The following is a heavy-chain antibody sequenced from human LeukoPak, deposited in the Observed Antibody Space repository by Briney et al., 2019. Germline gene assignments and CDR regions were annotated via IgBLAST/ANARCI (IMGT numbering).Heavy chain of an antibody. J-gene: IGHJ6*03. Sequence: PGGSLRLSCVASGFTFRTYAMSWVRQTPWMGLEWVSAISSSVHGTYHAASVKGRFTISRDNSKNTLYLQMNNLRAEDTAIYFCAKAPLGPCTGARCYSLDAWGKGTTVSVSS. CDR1: GFTFRTYA. CDR3: AKAPLGPCTGARCYSLDA. V-gene: IGHV3-23*01. D-gene: IGHD2-8*02. CDR2: ISSSVHGT.